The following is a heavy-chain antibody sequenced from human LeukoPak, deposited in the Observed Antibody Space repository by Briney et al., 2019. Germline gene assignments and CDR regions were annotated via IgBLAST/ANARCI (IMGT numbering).Heavy chain of an antibody. V-gene: IGHV1-18*01. CDR1: GYTFTTYS. Sequence: ASVKVSCKASGYTFTTYSISWVRQAPGQGLEWMGWISAYNGKTNFAQKFQGRITMTTDTSTSTAYMELRSLRSDDTAVYYCARPGYYYDVSGYYTFDYWGQGTLVTVSS. J-gene: IGHJ4*02. CDR3: ARPGYYYDVSGYYTFDY. CDR2: ISAYNGKT. D-gene: IGHD3-22*01.